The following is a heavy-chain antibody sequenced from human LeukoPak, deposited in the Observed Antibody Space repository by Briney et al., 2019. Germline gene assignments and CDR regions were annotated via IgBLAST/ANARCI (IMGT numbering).Heavy chain of an antibody. CDR3: ARNIVVVPTVTGAFDV. CDR1: GGSFSGYY. Sequence: PSETLSLTCAVYGGSFSGYYWSWIRQPPGKGLEWIGEINHCGSTNYNPSLKSRVTISVDTSKNQFSLKLSSVTAADTAVYYCARNIVVVPTVTGAFDVWGQGTMVTVSS. V-gene: IGHV4-34*01. D-gene: IGHD2-2*01. J-gene: IGHJ3*01. CDR2: INHCGST.